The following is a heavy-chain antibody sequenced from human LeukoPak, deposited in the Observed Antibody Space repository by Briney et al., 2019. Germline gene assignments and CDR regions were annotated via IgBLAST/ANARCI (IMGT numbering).Heavy chain of an antibody. V-gene: IGHV3-33*06. CDR2: ISNDGSKT. CDR1: GFTFSLYG. D-gene: IGHD3-10*01. J-gene: IGHJ4*02. Sequence: GRSLRLSCAASGFTFSLYGIHWVRQAPGKGLEWVALISNDGSKTYYADSVKGRFTISRDNSKNTVYLQVSSLRADDTAVYYCAKDSRGANFFGDFDYWGQGTLVTVSS. CDR3: AKDSRGANFFGDFDY.